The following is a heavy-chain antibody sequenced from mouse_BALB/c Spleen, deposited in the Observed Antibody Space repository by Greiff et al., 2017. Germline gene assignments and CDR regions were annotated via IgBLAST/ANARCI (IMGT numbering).Heavy chain of an antibody. V-gene: IGHV6-6*02. CDR1: GFTFSNYW. Sequence: EVKVEESGGGLVQPGGSMKLSCVASGFTFSNYWMNLVRQSPEKGLEWVAEIRLKSNNYATHYAESVKGRFTISRDDSKSSVYLQMNNLRAEDTGIYYCTRPVFSGPTWFAYWGQGTLVTVSA. CDR2: IRLKSNNYAT. J-gene: IGHJ3*01. CDR3: TRPVFSGPTWFAY.